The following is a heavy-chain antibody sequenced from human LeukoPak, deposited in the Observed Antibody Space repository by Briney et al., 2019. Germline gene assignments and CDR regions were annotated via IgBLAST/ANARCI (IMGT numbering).Heavy chain of an antibody. J-gene: IGHJ4*02. CDR1: RYSFTSYW. CDR2: IYPGDSDT. V-gene: IGHV5-51*01. CDR3: ARRQYYDSSGYYPFEY. D-gene: IGHD3-22*01. Sequence: GESLQISCQGSRYSFTSYWIGWVRPMPGKGLECMGIIYPGDSDTRYSPSFQGQVTISADKSISTAYLQWSSMKASDTAMYYCARRQYYDSSGYYPFEYWGQGTLVTVSS.